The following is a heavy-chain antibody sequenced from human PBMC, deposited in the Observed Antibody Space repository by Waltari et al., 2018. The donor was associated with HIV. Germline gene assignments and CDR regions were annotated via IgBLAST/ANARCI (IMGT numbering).Heavy chain of an antibody. CDR1: GYTFTGYY. V-gene: IGHV1-2*02. CDR2: INPNSGGT. D-gene: IGHD3-22*01. Sequence: QVQLVQSGAEVKKPGASVKVSCKASGYTFTGYYMHWVRQAPGQGLEWMGWINPNSGGTNYAQKFQGRVTVTRDTSISTAYMELSRLRSDDTAVYYCARGSITMIVVAGGWFDPWGQGTLVTVSS. CDR3: ARGSITMIVVAGGWFDP. J-gene: IGHJ5*02.